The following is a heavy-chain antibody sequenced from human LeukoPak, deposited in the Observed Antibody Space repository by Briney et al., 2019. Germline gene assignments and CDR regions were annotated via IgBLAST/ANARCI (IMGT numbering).Heavy chain of an antibody. CDR1: GFTFSDYY. J-gene: IGHJ4*02. D-gene: IGHD3-22*01. V-gene: IGHV3-11*01. CDR2: ISSSGSTI. Sequence: GGSLRLSCAASGFTFSDYYMSWIRQAPGKGLEWVSYISSSGSTIYYADSVKGRFTISRDNAKNSLYLQMNSLRAEDTAVYYCARAREVVVITRSRGSRESDSYYFDYWGQGTLVTVSS. CDR3: ARAREVVVITRSRGSRESDSYYFDY.